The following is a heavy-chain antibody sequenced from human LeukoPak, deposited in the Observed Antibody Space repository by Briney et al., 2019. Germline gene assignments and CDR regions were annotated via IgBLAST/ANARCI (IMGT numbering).Heavy chain of an antibody. CDR3: ARQADDSSSSLVYFDH. D-gene: IGHD6-6*01. V-gene: IGHV4-59*08. J-gene: IGHJ4*02. Sequence: NPSETLSLTCAVSGGSISSHYWSWIRQPPGKGLGWIGFIYYSGTTKYNPSLKSRVTISADTSKNQFSLKLSSVTAADTAVYYCARQADDSSSSLVYFDHWGQGTLVTVSS. CDR1: GGSISSHY. CDR2: IYYSGTT.